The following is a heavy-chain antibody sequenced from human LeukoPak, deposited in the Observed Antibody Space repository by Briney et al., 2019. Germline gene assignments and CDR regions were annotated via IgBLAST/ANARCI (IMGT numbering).Heavy chain of an antibody. CDR3: AKDYGDYPYYFDY. V-gene: IGHV3-30*02. J-gene: IGHJ4*02. Sequence: GGSLRLSCAASGFTFSSYGMHWVRQAPGKGLEWVAVIWYDGSNKYYADSVKGRFTISRDNSKNTLYLQMNSLRAEDTALYYCAKDYGDYPYYFDYWGQGTLVTVSS. D-gene: IGHD4-17*01. CDR2: IWYDGSNK. CDR1: GFTFSSYG.